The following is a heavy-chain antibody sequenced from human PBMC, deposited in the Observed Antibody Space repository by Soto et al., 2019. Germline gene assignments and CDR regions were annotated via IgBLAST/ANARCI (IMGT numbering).Heavy chain of an antibody. CDR2: MSAYNGNT. D-gene: IGHD4-17*01. J-gene: IGHJ4*02. Sequence: ASVKVSCKASGYTFTSYDINWVRQATGQGLEWMGWMSAYNGNTNYAQKLQGRVTMTTDTSTSTAYMELRSLRSDDTAVYYCARAHGDRTFDHWGQGTLVTVSS. V-gene: IGHV1-18*01. CDR1: GYTFTSYD. CDR3: ARAHGDRTFDH.